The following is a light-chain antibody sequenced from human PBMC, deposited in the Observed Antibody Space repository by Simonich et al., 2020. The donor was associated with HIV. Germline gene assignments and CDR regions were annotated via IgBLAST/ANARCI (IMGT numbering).Light chain of an antibody. J-gene: IGKJ1*01. V-gene: IGKV1-5*03. CDR2: KAS. CDR3: QQYNSYWT. CDR1: QSISSW. Sequence: DIQMTQSPSTLSGSVGDRVTITCRASQSISSWLAWYKQKPGKAPKLLIYKASSLESGVPSRFSGSGSGTEFTLTIASLQPDDSATYYCQQYNSYWTFGQGTKVEIK.